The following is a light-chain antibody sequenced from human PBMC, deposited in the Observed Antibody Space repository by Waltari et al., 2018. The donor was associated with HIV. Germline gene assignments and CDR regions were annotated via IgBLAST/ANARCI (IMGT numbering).Light chain of an antibody. J-gene: IGLJ3*02. V-gene: IGLV3-21*02. CDR3: QVWDGSSDHWV. CDR2: DDR. Sequence: SYVLTQPPSVSVAPGQTARITCGGDNNGTKSVHWYQQNPGQAPVLVVYDDRDRPSGIPERFSGSNSGNTATLTVSRVEVGDEADYYCQVWDGSSDHWVFGGGTKLTVL. CDR1: NNGTKS.